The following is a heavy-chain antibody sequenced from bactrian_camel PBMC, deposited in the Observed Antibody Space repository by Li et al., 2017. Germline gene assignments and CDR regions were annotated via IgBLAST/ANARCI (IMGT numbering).Heavy chain of an antibody. Sequence: HVQLVESGGGSVQAGGSLRLSCEVFQDTFSGYRMAWFRQAPGEEREGGASIGGVGIRSYADSVEGRFTISRDNTKTKTYLNMTNLQPEDSGVYYCAGKFGVCSRRERAFDHWGQGTQVTVS. J-gene: IGHJ4*01. CDR2: IGGVGIR. V-gene: IGHV3S55*01. D-gene: IGHD3*01. CDR1: QDTFSGYR. CDR3: AGKFGVCSRRERAFDH.